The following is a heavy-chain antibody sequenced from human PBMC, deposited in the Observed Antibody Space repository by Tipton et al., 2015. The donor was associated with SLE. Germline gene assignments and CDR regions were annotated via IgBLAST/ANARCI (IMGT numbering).Heavy chain of an antibody. CDR3: ARDEPADSGSYYGRFDY. CDR1: GDSVSSNSAA. V-gene: IGHV6-1*01. J-gene: IGHJ4*02. CDR2: TYYRSKWYN. D-gene: IGHD1-26*01. Sequence: GLVKPSQTLSLTCAISGDSVSSNSAAWNWIRQSPSRGLEWLGRTYYRSKWYNDYAVSVKSRITINPDTSKNQFSLQLNSVTPEDTAVYYCARDEPADSGSYYGRFDYWGQGTLVTVSS.